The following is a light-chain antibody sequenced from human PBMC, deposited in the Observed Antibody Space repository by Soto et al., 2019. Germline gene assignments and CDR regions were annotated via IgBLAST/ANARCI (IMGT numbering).Light chain of an antibody. CDR3: QQYNSYPWT. J-gene: IGKJ1*01. CDR2: DAS. Sequence: EIVLTQSPATLSLSPGERATLSCRASQSISNSLAWYQQKPGQAPSLLIFDASKRATGIPARFSGSGSGTDFTLTITSLEPEDFATYYCQQYNSYPWTFGQGTKVQIK. CDR1: QSISNS. V-gene: IGKV3-11*01.